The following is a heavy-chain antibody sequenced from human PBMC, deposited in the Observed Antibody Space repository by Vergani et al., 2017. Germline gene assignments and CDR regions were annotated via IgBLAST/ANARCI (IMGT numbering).Heavy chain of an antibody. D-gene: IGHD6-6*01. Sequence: EVQLVESGGGLVQPGGSLRLSCAASGFTFSSYWMSWVRQAPGKGREWVANIKQDGSEKYYLDSVKGRFTISRDNAKNSLYLQMNSLRAEDTAVYYCARDLVSVEYSSSLDYWGQGTLVTVSS. J-gene: IGHJ4*02. CDR1: GFTFSSYW. V-gene: IGHV3-7*01. CDR2: IKQDGSEK. CDR3: ARDLVSVEYSSSLDY.